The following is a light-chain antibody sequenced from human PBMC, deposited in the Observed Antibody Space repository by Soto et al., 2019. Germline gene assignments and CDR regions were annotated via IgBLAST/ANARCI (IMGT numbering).Light chain of an antibody. CDR1: QSISSY. CDR2: DAS. CDR3: QRRSNWPIT. J-gene: IGKJ5*01. V-gene: IGKV3-11*01. Sequence: EIVLTQSPVTLSLSPGERATLSCRASQSISSYLAWYQQKPGQAPRLLISDASNRTTGIPARFSGSWSGTDFTLTISNLEPEDFAIYYCQRRSNWPITFGQGTRLEIK.